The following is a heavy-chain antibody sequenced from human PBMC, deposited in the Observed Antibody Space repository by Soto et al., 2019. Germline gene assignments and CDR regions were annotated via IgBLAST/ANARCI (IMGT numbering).Heavy chain of an antibody. Sequence: QVQLVQSASEVQKPGTSVKVSCKASGYSFKAYYIHWVRQDLGQSPEWMGWISPSSGDTHYAPKFEGMVTLTRATAISTAYKDLSTLRSDDKAVDYCARGPSIELWFPNVDLGKGNLVTVSS. J-gene: IGHJ4*02. CDR1: GYSFKAYY. CDR2: ISPSSGDT. V-gene: IGHV1-2*02. CDR3: ARGPSIELWFPNVD. D-gene: IGHD3-16*02.